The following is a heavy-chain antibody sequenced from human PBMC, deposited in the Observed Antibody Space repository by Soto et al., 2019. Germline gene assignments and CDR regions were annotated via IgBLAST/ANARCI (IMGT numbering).Heavy chain of an antibody. CDR2: ISGSGGST. CDR3: EPRRLVGAAAGNSVY. V-gene: IGHV3-23*01. Sequence: GGSLRLSCAASGFTFSSYAMSWVRQAPGKGLEWVSAISGSGGSTYYADSVKGRFTISRDNSKNTLYLQMNSLRAEDTAVYYCEPRRLVGAAAGNSVYWGQGTLVTVSS. D-gene: IGHD6-13*01. J-gene: IGHJ4*02. CDR1: GFTFSSYA.